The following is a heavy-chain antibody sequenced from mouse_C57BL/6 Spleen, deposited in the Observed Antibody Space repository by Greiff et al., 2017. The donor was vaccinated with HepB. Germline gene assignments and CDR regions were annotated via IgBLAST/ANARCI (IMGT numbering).Heavy chain of an antibody. J-gene: IGHJ3*01. D-gene: IGHD3-1*01. V-gene: IGHV1-26*01. CDR2: INPNNGGT. CDR3: ARQGYGGWFAY. Sequence: EVQLQQSGPELVKPGASVKISCKASGYTFTDYYMNWVKQSHGKSLEWIGDINPNNGGTSYNQKFKGKATLTVDKSSSTAYMELRSLTSEDSAVYYCARQGYGGWFAYWGQGNLVTVAA. CDR1: GYTFTDYY.